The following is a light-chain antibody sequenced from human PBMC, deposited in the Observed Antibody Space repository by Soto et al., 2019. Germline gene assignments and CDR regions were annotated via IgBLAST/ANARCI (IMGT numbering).Light chain of an antibody. CDR3: QQYGASTAWT. CDR1: QSVSSSY. Sequence: EIVLTQSPVTLSLSPGESATLSCRASQSVSSSYLGWYQQKPGQAPRLLIYGASTRPTGIPARFGGSGSGTDFTLTISRLEPEDFAVYYCQQYGASTAWTFGQGTKVDIK. CDR2: GAS. J-gene: IGKJ1*01. V-gene: IGKV3-20*01.